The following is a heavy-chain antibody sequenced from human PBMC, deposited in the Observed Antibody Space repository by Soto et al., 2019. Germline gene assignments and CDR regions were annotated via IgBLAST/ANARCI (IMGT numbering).Heavy chain of an antibody. CDR1: GFIFSRYA. V-gene: IGHV3-30*04. Sequence: QVQLVESGGGVVQPGRSLRLSCAASGFIFSRYAMHWVRQAPGKGLEWVALISDHGRTKYYADSVKGRFTISRDNSKNSLYLQMTSLTAEDTSVYYFTPADLTVTLIVFHPWSQATLVTVSS. CDR3: TPADLTVTLIVFHP. CDR2: ISDHGRTK. D-gene: IGHD2-21*01. J-gene: IGHJ5*02.